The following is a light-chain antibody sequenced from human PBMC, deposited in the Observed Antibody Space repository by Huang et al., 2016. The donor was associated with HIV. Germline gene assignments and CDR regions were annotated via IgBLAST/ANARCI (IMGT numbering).Light chain of an antibody. V-gene: IGKV3-15*01. CDR3: QHYNNWPYT. Sequence: EIEMTQSPATLSVSPGERATLSCRASQSVNSNLAWYQQKPGQAPRLLIFGASTRATGSPARFSGSGSGTEFTLTISSLQSEDFAVYYCQHYNNWPYTFGQGAKVEI. CDR1: QSVNSN. J-gene: IGKJ2*01. CDR2: GAS.